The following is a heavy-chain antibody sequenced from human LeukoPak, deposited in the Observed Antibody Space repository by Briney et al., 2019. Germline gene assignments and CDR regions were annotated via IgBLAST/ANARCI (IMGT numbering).Heavy chain of an antibody. J-gene: IGHJ4*02. CDR3: ARGGYNPFDY. Sequence: SETLSLTCNVSGGSIRSHYWSWVRQPPGKGLEWIGYIYTSGSTNYNPSLKSRVTISVDTSKNQFSLKLSSVTAADTAVYYCARGGYNPFDYWGQGTLVTVSS. V-gene: IGHV4-4*09. CDR1: GGSIRSHY. D-gene: IGHD5-24*01. CDR2: IYTSGST.